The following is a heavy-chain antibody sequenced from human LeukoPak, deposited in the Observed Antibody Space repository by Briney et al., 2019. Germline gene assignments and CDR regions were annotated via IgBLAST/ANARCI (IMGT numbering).Heavy chain of an antibody. D-gene: IGHD6-13*01. V-gene: IGHV1-2*02. CDR3: ARDRGSSSWYWFDP. CDR1: GYTFTGYY. J-gene: IGHJ5*02. Sequence: GASVKVSFKASGYTFTGYYMHWVRQAPGQGLEWMGWISPNSGDTNYAQKFQGRVTMTRDTSISTAYMELSSLRSDDTAVYYCARDRGSSSWYWFDPWGQGTLVTVSS. CDR2: ISPNSGDT.